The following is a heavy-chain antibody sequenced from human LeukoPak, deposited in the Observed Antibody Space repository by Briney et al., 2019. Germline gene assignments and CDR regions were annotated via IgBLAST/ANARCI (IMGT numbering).Heavy chain of an antibody. CDR2: FDPEDGET. J-gene: IGHJ4*02. D-gene: IGHD3-22*01. CDR1: VSTLTELS. V-gene: IGHV1-24*01. Sequence: ASVKVSCKVSVSTLTELSMHWVRQAPGKGLEWMGGFDPEDGETIYAQKFQGRVTMTEDTSTDTAYMELSSLRSEDTAVYYCITRLVGTSNGYYYTFDYWGQGTLVTVSS. CDR3: ITRLVGTSNGYYYTFDY.